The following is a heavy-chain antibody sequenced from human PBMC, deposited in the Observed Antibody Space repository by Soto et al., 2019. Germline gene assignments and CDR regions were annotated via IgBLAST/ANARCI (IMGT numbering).Heavy chain of an antibody. CDR2: INPNSGGT. V-gene: IGHV1-2*04. J-gene: IGHJ6*03. D-gene: IGHD3-10*01. CDR3: ARALGVRGVIIYYYMDV. CDR1: GYTFTGYY. Sequence: GASVKVSCKASGYTFTGYYMHWVRQAPGQGLEWMGWINPNSGGTNYAQKFQGWVTMTRDTSISTAYMELSRLRSEDTAVYYCARALGVRGVIIYYYMDVWGKGTTVTVSS.